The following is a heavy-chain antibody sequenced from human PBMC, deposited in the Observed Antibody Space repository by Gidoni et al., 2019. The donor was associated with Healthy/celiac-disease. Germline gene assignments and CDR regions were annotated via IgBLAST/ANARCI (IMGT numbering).Heavy chain of an antibody. J-gene: IGHJ5*02. D-gene: IGHD6-13*01. Sequence: EMQLVESGGGLVKPGGSLRLSCAASGFTFSSYSMNWVRQAPGKGLEWVSSISSSRSYIYYADSVKGRFTISRDNAKNSLYLQMNSLRAEDTAVYYCAVMPSQGIAAAGWFDPWGQGTLVTVSS. V-gene: IGHV3-21*01. CDR2: ISSSRSYI. CDR1: GFTFSSYS. CDR3: AVMPSQGIAAAGWFDP.